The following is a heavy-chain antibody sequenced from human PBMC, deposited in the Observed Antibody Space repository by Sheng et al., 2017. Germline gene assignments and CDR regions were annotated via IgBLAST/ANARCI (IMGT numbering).Heavy chain of an antibody. CDR1: GGTFSSYA. CDR3: ASVGCSGGSCYQLGRLPQPGGFDY. Sequence: QVQLVQSGAEVKKPGSSVKVSCKASGGTFSSYAISWVRQAPGQGLEWMGGIIPILGIANYAQKFQGRVTITADKSTSTAYMELSSLRSEDTAVYYCASVGCSGGSCYQLGRLPQPGGFDYWGQGTLVTVSS. D-gene: IGHD2-15*01. J-gene: IGHJ4*02. V-gene: IGHV1-69*04. CDR2: IIPILGIA.